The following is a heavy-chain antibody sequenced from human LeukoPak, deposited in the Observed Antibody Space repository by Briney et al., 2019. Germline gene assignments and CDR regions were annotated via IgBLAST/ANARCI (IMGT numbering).Heavy chain of an antibody. V-gene: IGHV3-48*04. CDR2: ISSSSSTI. J-gene: IGHJ4*02. D-gene: IGHD1-1*01. CDR3: AKGGGYNWYDPFDF. CDR1: GFDFSDYH. Sequence: GGSLRLSCAASGFDFSDYHMNWVRQAPGKGLEWVSYISSSSSTIFYADSVKGRFTISRDNAKNTLYLQMNTLRAEDTAIYYCAKGGGYNWYDPFDFWGQGTLVTVSS.